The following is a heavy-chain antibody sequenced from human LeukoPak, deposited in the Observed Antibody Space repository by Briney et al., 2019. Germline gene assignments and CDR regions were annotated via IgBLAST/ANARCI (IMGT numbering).Heavy chain of an antibody. D-gene: IGHD3-22*01. Sequence: PSETLSLTCTVSGYSISSGHYWAWIRQSPEKGLECIATMFHSGSTYYNPSLKSRVTISVDTSKNQFSLKLSSVTAADTAVYFCARGPYSYDSSGAFDIWGQGTMVTVSS. J-gene: IGHJ3*02. V-gene: IGHV4-38-2*02. CDR1: GYSISSGHY. CDR2: MFHSGST. CDR3: ARGPYSYDSSGAFDI.